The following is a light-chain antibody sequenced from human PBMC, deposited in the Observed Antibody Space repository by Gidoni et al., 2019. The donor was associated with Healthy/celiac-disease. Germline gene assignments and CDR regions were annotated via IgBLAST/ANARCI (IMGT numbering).Light chain of an antibody. J-gene: IGKJ2*01. V-gene: IGKV1-5*01. Sequence: DIQMTQSPSTLSASVGDRVNIPCRASQSISSWLAWYQQKPGKAPKLLIYDASSLESGVPSRFSGSGSGTDFTLTISRLQPDDFATYYCQQYNSYSYTFGQGTKLEIK. CDR3: QQYNSYSYT. CDR1: QSISSW. CDR2: DAS.